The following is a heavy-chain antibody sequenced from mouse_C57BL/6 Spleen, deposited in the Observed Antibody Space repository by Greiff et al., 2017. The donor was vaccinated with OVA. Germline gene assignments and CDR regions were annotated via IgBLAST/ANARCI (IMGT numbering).Heavy chain of an antibody. CDR3: AREGYDGYYFAY. Sequence: VQLVESGAELVRPGTSVKVSCKASGYAFTNYLIEWVKQRPGQGLKWIGVINPGSGGTNYNEKFKGKATLTADKSSSTAYMQLSSLTSEDSAVYFCAREGYDGYYFAYWGQGTLVTVSA. CDR1: GYAFTNYL. V-gene: IGHV1-54*01. D-gene: IGHD2-3*01. J-gene: IGHJ3*01. CDR2: INPGSGGT.